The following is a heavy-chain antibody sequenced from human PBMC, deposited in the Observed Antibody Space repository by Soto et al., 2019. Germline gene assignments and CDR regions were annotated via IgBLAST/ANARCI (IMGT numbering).Heavy chain of an antibody. CDR2: ISYDGSNK. D-gene: IGHD1-26*01. CDR1: GFTFRSYG. CDR3: AKGGVGSTSNAFDI. V-gene: IGHV3-30*18. J-gene: IGHJ3*02. Sequence: QVQLVESGGGVVQPGRSLRLSCAASGFTFRSYGMHWVRQALAKGLEWVAVISYDGSNKYYADSVKGRFTISRDNSKNTLYLQMNSLRAEDTAVYYCAKGGVGSTSNAFDIWGQGTMVTVSS.